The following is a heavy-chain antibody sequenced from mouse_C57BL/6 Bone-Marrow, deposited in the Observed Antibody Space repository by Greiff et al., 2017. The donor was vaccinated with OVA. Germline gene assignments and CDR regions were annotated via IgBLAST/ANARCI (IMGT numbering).Heavy chain of an antibody. V-gene: IGHV1-54*01. CDR1: GYAFTNYL. J-gene: IGHJ3*01. Sequence: VQLQQSGAELVRPGTSVKVSCKASGYAFTNYLIEWVKQRPGQGLEWIGVINPGSGGTNYNEKFKGKATLTADKSSITAYMQLSSLTSEDAAVYFCEARAWFAYWGQGTLVTVSA. CDR3: EARAWFAY. D-gene: IGHD3-1*01. CDR2: INPGSGGT.